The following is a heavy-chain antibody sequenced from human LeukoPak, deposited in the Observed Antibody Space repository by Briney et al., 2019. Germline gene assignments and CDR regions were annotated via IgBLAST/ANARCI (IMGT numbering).Heavy chain of an antibody. CDR1: GYTLTELS. Sequence: ASVKVSCKVSGYTLTELSMHWVRQAPGKGLEWMGGFDPEDGETIYAQKFQGRVTMTEDTSTDTAYMELSSLRSEDTAVYYCARERDYYDSSGYYYVGGNAFDIWGQGTMVTVSS. CDR2: FDPEDGET. V-gene: IGHV1-24*01. J-gene: IGHJ3*02. D-gene: IGHD3-22*01. CDR3: ARERDYYDSSGYYYVGGNAFDI.